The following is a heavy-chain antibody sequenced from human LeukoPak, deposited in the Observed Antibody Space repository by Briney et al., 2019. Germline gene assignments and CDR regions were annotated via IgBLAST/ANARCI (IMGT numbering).Heavy chain of an antibody. CDR2: MSGSGGDT. D-gene: IGHD5-12*01. CDR3: ARDNIEATWPLGFDY. Sequence: LSGGTLRLSCAASGFSFSSFGISCVRQAPGKGLEWVAGMSGSGGDTYYADSVKGRFTISRDNAKNSLYLQMNSLRAEDTAVYYCARDNIEATWPLGFDYWGQGTLVTVSS. CDR1: GFSFSSFG. V-gene: IGHV3-23*01. J-gene: IGHJ4*02.